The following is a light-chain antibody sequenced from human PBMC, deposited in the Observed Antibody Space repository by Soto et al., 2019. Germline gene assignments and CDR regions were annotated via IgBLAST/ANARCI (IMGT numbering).Light chain of an antibody. Sequence: QSALTQPRSVSGSPGQSVTIPCTGSSSDVGGDNSVSWYQQHPGKVPKLMIYDVSKRPSGVPDRFSGSKSGNTASLTISGLQAEDEADYYCCSSAGGYTLAVFGGGTKVTVL. V-gene: IGLV2-11*01. J-gene: IGLJ2*01. CDR2: DVS. CDR1: SSDVGGDNS. CDR3: CSSAGGYTLAV.